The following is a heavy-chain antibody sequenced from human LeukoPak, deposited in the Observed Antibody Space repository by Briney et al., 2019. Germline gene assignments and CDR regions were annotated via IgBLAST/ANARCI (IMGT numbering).Heavy chain of an antibody. Sequence: SGGSLRLSCAASGFTFSSYSMNWVRQAPGKGLEWVSSISSSSSYIYYADSVKGRFTISRDNSKNTLYLQMNSLRAEDTAVYYCARDPYNYYDSSSYIWGQGTLVTVSS. J-gene: IGHJ4*02. CDR1: GFTFSSYS. CDR3: ARDPYNYYDSSSYI. CDR2: ISSSSSYI. V-gene: IGHV3-21*01. D-gene: IGHD3-22*01.